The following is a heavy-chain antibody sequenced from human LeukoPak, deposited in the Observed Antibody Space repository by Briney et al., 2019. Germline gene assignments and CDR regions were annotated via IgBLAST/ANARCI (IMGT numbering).Heavy chain of an antibody. CDR3: ARGRDCSSTSCYTHYYAMDV. J-gene: IGHJ6*02. V-gene: IGHV4-34*01. CDR2: INHSGST. D-gene: IGHD2-2*02. CDR1: GGSFSGYY. Sequence: SETLSLTGAVYGGSFSGYYWSWIRQPPVKGLEWIGEINHSGSTNYNPSLKSRVTISVDTSKNQFSLKLSSVTAADTAVYYCARGRDCSSTSCYTHYYAMDVWGQGTTVTVSS.